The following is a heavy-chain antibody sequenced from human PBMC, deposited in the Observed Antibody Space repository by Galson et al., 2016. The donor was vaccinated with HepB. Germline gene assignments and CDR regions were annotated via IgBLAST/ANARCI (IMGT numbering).Heavy chain of an antibody. J-gene: IGHJ6*02. CDR3: ARGGFWSGYNYFGMDV. Sequence: SVKVSCKASGVTLISYAASWVRQAPGQGLEWMGGIVPFFGTTNYAQKSQGRVTITADESTNTAYMVLSSLRSDDTAVYYCARGGFWSGYNYFGMDVWGQGTTVTVSS. CDR1: GVTLISYA. V-gene: IGHV1-69*13. CDR2: IVPFFGTT. D-gene: IGHD3-3*01.